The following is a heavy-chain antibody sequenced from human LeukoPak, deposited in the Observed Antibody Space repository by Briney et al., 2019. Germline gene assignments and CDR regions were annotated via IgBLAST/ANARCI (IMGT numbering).Heavy chain of an antibody. CDR3: ARGGWAPLDILTGTTPPGDAFDI. Sequence: GASVKVSCKASGYTFTGYYMHWVRQAPGQGLEWMGWINPNSGGTNYAQKFQGRVTMTRDTSVSTAYMELSRLRSDDTAVYYCARGGWAPLDILTGTTPPGDAFDIWGQGTMVTVSS. D-gene: IGHD3-9*01. CDR2: INPNSGGT. CDR1: GYTFTGYY. V-gene: IGHV1-2*02. J-gene: IGHJ3*02.